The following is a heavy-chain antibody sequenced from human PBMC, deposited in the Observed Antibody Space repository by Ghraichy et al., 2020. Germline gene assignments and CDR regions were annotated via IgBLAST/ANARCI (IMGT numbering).Heavy chain of an antibody. CDR2: IIPIFGTA. CDR3: ARDRVYYYDSSGYSLYGMDV. J-gene: IGHJ6*02. D-gene: IGHD3-22*01. CDR1: GGTFSSYA. Sequence: SVKVSCKASGGTFSSYAISWVRQAPGQGLEWMGGIIPIFGTANYAQKFQGRVTITADESTSTAYMELSSLRSEDTAVYYCARDRVYYYDSSGYSLYGMDVWGQGTTVTVSS. V-gene: IGHV1-69*13.